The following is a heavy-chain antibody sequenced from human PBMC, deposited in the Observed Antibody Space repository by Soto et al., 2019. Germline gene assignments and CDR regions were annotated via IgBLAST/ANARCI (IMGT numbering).Heavy chain of an antibody. CDR3: ARHITPFHYGSGPLDV. CDR2: IYYSGST. D-gene: IGHD3-10*01. Sequence: SLTGTVFGPTFRSSSYYCVWIHQPTGKGLEWIGSIYYSGSTYYNPSLQSRVTISVDTSKNQFSLKLSSVTAAYMAVYYCARHITPFHYGSGPLDVWCQETTVTVSS. CDR1: GPTFRSSSYY. J-gene: IGHJ6*02. V-gene: IGHV4-39*01.